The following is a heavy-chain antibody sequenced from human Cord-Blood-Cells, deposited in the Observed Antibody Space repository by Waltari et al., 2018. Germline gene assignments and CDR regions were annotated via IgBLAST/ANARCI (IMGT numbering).Heavy chain of an antibody. CDR2: IWYDGSHK. CDR3: AKDSSNWVFDY. D-gene: IGHD7-27*01. CDR1: GFTFSSYG. J-gene: IGHJ4*02. Sequence: QVQLVESGGGVVQPGRSLRLSCAASGFTFSSYGMHWVRQAPGKGLEWVAVIWYDGSHKYYADSVKGRFTISRDNSKNTLYLQMNSLRAEDTAMYYCAKDSSNWVFDYWGQGTLVTVSS. V-gene: IGHV3-30*18.